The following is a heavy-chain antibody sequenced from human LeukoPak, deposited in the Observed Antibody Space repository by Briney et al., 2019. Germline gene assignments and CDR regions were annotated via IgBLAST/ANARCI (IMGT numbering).Heavy chain of an antibody. CDR1: GYSFTSIW. Sequence: GESLKISCKGSGYSFTSIWIDLVRQMPGKGLEWMGVIYPGDSNAKYSPSFQGQVTISADKSISTAYLQWSSLKASDTAMYYFARRDGYNDVWGQGTLVTVSS. CDR3: ARRDGYNDV. D-gene: IGHD5-24*01. V-gene: IGHV5-51*01. CDR2: IYPGDSNA. J-gene: IGHJ4*02.